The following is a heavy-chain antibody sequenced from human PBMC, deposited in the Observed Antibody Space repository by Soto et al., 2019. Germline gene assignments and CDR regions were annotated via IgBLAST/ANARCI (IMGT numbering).Heavy chain of an antibody. CDR1: GFTFSGSA. J-gene: IGHJ2*01. CDR3: PRHALQCCGGDCCLLPYSDL. D-gene: IGHD2-21*02. V-gene: IGHV3-73*02. CDR2: IRSKANNYAT. Sequence: EVQLVESGGGLVQPGGSLKLSCAASGFTFSGSAMHWVRQASGKGLEWVGRIRSKANNYATVYAASVKGRFTISRDDSKYTAHLQMNSLTTEDTALYYCPRHALQCCGGDCCLLPYSDLWGRGTLVTVSS.